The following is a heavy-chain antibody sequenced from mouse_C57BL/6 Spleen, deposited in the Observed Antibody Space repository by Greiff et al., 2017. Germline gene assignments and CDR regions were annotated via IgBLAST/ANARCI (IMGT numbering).Heavy chain of an antibody. J-gene: IGHJ1*03. D-gene: IGHD2-1*01. Sequence: EVKLVESGGGLVKPGGSLKLSCAASGFTFSDYGMHWVRQAPEKGLEWVAYISSGSSTIYYADTVKGRFTISRDNAKNTLFLQMTSLRAEDTAMYYCARRNSWYCDGWGTGTTGTVSS. CDR1: GFTFSDYG. V-gene: IGHV5-17*01. CDR2: ISSGSSTI. CDR3: ARRNSWYCDG.